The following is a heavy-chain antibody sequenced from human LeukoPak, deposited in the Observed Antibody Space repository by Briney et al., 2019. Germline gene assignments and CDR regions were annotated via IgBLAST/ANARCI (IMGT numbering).Heavy chain of an antibody. D-gene: IGHD1-26*01. V-gene: IGHV4-39*07. CDR1: GGSISSSSYY. CDR2: IYYSGST. J-gene: IGHJ3*02. CDR3: ARGGWWELLDDAFDI. Sequence: PSETLSLTCTVSGGSISSSSYYWGWIRQPPGKGLEWIGSIYYSGSTYYNPSLKSRVTISVDTSKNQFSLKLSSVTAADTAVYYCARGGWWELLDDAFDIWGQGTMVTVSS.